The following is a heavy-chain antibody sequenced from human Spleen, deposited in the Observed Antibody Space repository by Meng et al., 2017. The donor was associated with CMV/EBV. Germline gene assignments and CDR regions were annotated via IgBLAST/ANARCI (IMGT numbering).Heavy chain of an antibody. Sequence: GESLKISCAASGFTFGSYAMHWVRQAPGTGLEYLSAISNDGNITYYADSVKGRFTLSRDNSKNTLYLQMGSPRPEDMAVYFCARGGWFGSSWYLDYWGQGTLVTVSS. CDR1: GFTFGSYA. J-gene: IGHJ4*02. CDR3: ARGGWFGSSWYLDY. D-gene: IGHD3-10*01. CDR2: ISNDGNIT. V-gene: IGHV3-64*02.